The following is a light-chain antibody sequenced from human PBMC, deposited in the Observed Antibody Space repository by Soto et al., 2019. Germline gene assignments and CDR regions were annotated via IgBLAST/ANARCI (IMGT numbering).Light chain of an antibody. V-gene: IGKV1-9*01. CDR1: QGISSY. CDR3: QQLNSYPSS. J-gene: IGKJ5*01. CDR2: GAS. Sequence: DIQLTQSPSFLSASVGDRVTITCRASQGISSYLAWYQQKPGKAPKLLIYGASTLQSGVPSRFSGSGSGTEFTLTISSLQPEDFAIYYCQQLNSYPSSFGQGTRLEIK.